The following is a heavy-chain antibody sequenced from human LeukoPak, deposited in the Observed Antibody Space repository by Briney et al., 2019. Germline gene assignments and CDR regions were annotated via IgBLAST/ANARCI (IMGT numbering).Heavy chain of an antibody. CDR1: GFTFRIYA. CDR3: ARVGPLWFGELFTQLPYYYYYGMDV. V-gene: IGHV3-48*02. D-gene: IGHD3-10*01. Sequence: GGSLRLSCAASGFTFRIYAMNWVRQAPGKGLEWVSYISSSSSTIYYADSVKGRFTISRDNAKNSLYLQMNSLRDEDTAVYYCARVGPLWFGELFTQLPYYYYYGMDVWGQGTTVTVSS. CDR2: ISSSSSTI. J-gene: IGHJ6*02.